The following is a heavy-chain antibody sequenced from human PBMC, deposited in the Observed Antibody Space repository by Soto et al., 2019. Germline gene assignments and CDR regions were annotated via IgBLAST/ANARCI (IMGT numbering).Heavy chain of an antibody. CDR3: AHSPNYYDILTGYYPYGMDV. D-gene: IGHD3-9*01. Sequence: SGFTFSSFAMSWVRQAPGKGLEWVSIISNSGGITFYADSVKGRFTISRESSKNTIFLQMSSLRAEDTATYYCAHSPNYYDILTGYYPYGMDVWGQGTTVTVSS. CDR2: ISNSGGIT. J-gene: IGHJ6*02. V-gene: IGHV3-23*01. CDR1: GFTFSSFA.